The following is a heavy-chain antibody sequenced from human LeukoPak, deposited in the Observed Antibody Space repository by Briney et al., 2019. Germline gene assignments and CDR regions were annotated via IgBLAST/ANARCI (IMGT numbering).Heavy chain of an antibody. V-gene: IGHV3-20*04. CDR1: GFTFSSYA. Sequence: SGGSLRLSCAASGFTFSSYAMSWVRQAPGKGLEWVSGISWNSGSKGYTDSIKGRFTISRDNAKNSLYLQMNSLRAEDTAVYYCARVAGVQLWTYYFDYWGQGTLVTVSS. CDR3: ARVAGVQLWTYYFDY. D-gene: IGHD5-18*01. J-gene: IGHJ4*02. CDR2: ISWNSGSK.